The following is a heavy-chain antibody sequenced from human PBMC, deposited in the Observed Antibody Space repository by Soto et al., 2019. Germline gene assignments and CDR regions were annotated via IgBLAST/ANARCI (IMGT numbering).Heavy chain of an antibody. Sequence: EVQLLESGGGLVQPGGSLRLSCAASGFTFSSYAMSWVRQAPGKGLEWVSAISGSGGSTYYADSVKGRFTISRDNSKNTLYLQMTSLRAEDTAVYYCAKCRGYSYGQLDYWGQGTLVTVSS. CDR3: AKCRGYSYGQLDY. J-gene: IGHJ4*02. V-gene: IGHV3-23*01. CDR1: GFTFSSYA. CDR2: ISGSGGST. D-gene: IGHD5-18*01.